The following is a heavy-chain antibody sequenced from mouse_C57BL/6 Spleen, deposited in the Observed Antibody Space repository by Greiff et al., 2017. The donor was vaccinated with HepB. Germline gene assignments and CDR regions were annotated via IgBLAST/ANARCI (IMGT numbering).Heavy chain of an antibody. Sequence: EVKLMESGPELVKPGASVKISCKASGYSFTDYNMNWVKQSNGKSLEWIGVINPNYGTTSYNQKFKGKATLTVDQSSSTAYMQLNSLTSEDSAVYYCARVRAYDGYPYYAMDYWGQGTSVTVSS. V-gene: IGHV1-39*01. CDR2: INPNYGTT. D-gene: IGHD2-3*01. J-gene: IGHJ4*01. CDR3: ARVRAYDGYPYYAMDY. CDR1: GYSFTDYN.